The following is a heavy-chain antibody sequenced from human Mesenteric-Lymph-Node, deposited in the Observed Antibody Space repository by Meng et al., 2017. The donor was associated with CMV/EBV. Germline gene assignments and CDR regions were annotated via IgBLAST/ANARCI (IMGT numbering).Heavy chain of an antibody. V-gene: IGHV4-39*07. D-gene: IGHD3-22*01. CDR2: IYYSGST. Sequence: GSLRLSCTVSGGSISNSDYYWGWVRQPPGKGLEWIASIYYSGSTYYNASLKSRVTMSVDTSKNQFSLKLSSVTAADTAVYYCARAEFNYYDSSAYPPDNRGQGMLVTVSS. CDR1: GGSISNSDYY. J-gene: IGHJ4*02. CDR3: ARAEFNYYDSSAYPPDN.